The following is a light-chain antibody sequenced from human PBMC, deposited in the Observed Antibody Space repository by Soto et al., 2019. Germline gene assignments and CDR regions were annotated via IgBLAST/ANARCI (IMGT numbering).Light chain of an antibody. CDR1: SGSVSTSYY. V-gene: IGLV8-61*01. CDR2: STN. CDR3: VLYMGSGISV. J-gene: IGLJ2*01. Sequence: QTVVTQEPSFSVSPGRTVTLTRGLSSGSVSTSYYPSWYQQTPGQAPRTLIYSTNTRSSGVPDRFSGSILGNKAALTITGAQADDESDYDCVLYMGSGISVFGGGTQLTVL.